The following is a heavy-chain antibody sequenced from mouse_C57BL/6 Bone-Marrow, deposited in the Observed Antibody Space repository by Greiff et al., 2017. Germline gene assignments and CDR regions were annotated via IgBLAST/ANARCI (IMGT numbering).Heavy chain of an antibody. V-gene: IGHV1-61*01. CDR1: GYTFTSYW. CDR3: AREEICYGSSMDY. D-gene: IGHD1-1*01. J-gene: IGHJ4*01. CDR2: IYPSDSET. Sequence: VQLQQPGAELVRPGSSVKLSCKASGYTFTSYWMDWVKQRPGQGLEWIGNIYPSDSETHYNQKFKDKATLTVDKSSSTAYMQLSSLTSEASAVYYCAREEICYGSSMDYWGQGATVTVSS.